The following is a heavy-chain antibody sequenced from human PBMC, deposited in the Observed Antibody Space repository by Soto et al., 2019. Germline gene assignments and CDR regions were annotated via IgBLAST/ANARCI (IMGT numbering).Heavy chain of an antibody. Sequence: DVQLVESGGGLIQPGESLRLSCAAFGLTISGKKYVAWVRQAPGKGLEWVSALYDVDGSFYADSVKGRFTTSSESSKTTVYLQMNDLRPDDTAVYYCATWHEREHAYDVWGQGTTVTVSS. D-gene: IGHD1-1*01. J-gene: IGHJ3*01. CDR3: ATWHEREHAYDV. CDR1: GLTISGKKY. CDR2: LYDVDGS. V-gene: IGHV3-53*01.